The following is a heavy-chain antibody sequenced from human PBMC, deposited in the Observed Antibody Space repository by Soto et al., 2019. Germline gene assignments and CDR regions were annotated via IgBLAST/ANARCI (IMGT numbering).Heavy chain of an antibody. J-gene: IGHJ5*02. CDR1: GGTFSSYA. Sequence: ASVKVSCKASGGTFSSYAISWVRQAPGQGLEWMGGIIPIFGTANYAQKFQGRVTITADESTSTAYMELSSLRSEDTAVYYCARVADYGDYLFDPWGQGTLVTVSS. V-gene: IGHV1-69*01. D-gene: IGHD4-17*01. CDR3: ARVADYGDYLFDP. CDR2: IIPIFGTA.